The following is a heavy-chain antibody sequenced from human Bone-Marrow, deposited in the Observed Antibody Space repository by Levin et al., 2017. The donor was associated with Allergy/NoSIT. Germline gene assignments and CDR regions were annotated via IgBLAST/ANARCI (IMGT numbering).Heavy chain of an antibody. V-gene: IGHV3-15*01. CDR1: AFTLTNAW. Sequence: PGGSLRLSCEASAFTLTNAWMSWVRQAPGEGLEWVARIKGKNDGETRDYGAPVKGRFTISRDESTNTLFLEMNSLRIEDTAVYYCTSAGPVSRSSIPLLNWRFDVWGRGSLVTVSS. D-gene: IGHD3-3*02. CDR2: IKGKNDGETR. J-gene: IGHJ2*01. CDR3: TSAGPVSRSSIPLLNWRFDV.